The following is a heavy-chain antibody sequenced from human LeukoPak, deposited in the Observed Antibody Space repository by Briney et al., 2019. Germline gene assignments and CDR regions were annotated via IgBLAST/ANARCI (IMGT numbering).Heavy chain of an antibody. CDR1: GFTFSSYG. J-gene: IGHJ4*02. D-gene: IGHD3-22*01. CDR2: IWYDGSNK. V-gene: IGHV3-30*02. CDR3: ATATTTSGYGLGY. Sequence: SGGSLRLSCAASGFTFSSYGMHWVRQAPGKGLEWVEFIWYDGSNKYYADSVKGRFTISRDNSKNTLYLQMNSLRAEDTALYYCATATTTSGYGLGYWGQGTLVTVSS.